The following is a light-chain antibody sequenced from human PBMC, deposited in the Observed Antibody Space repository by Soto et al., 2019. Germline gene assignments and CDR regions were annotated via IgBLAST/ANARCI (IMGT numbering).Light chain of an antibody. CDR2: GNN. CDR1: TFNIGAGYD. Sequence: QSVLTQPPSVSGAAGQRVTISCTGTTFNIGAGYDVHWYQQLPGTAPKLLIYGNNNRPSGVPDRFSGSKSGTSASLAITGLQAEDETDYYCQSYDSSLSGVLFGGGTKLTVL. CDR3: QSYDSSLSGVL. V-gene: IGLV1-40*01. J-gene: IGLJ2*01.